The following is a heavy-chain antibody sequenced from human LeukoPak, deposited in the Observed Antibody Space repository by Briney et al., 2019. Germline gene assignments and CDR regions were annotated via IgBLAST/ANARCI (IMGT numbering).Heavy chain of an antibody. Sequence: PGGSLRLSCAASGFTFRNYWMTWVRQAPGKGLEWVANIKQDGSEKYYVDSVKGRFTISRDNAKNSLYLQMNSLRAEDTAVYYCARGWRASSYWGQGTLVAVSS. J-gene: IGHJ4*02. CDR1: GFTFRNYW. D-gene: IGHD6-13*01. CDR2: IKQDGSEK. CDR3: ARGWRASSY. V-gene: IGHV3-7*01.